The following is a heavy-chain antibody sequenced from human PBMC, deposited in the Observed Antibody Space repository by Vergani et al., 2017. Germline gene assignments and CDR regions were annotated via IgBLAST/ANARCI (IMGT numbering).Heavy chain of an antibody. CDR1: GYTFTDHY. J-gene: IGHJ6*02. V-gene: IGHV1-69-2*01. CDR2: VDPEDGET. D-gene: IGHD4-17*01. Sequence: EVQLVQSGAEVKKPGATMKISCKVSGYTFTDHYMHWLTQAPGKGLEWMGLVDPEDGETIYAEKFKGRVTIAADTSTDTAHLELSSLRSEDTAVYYCATPQTVTTGGMEVWGQGTTVIVSS. CDR3: ATPQTVTTGGMEV.